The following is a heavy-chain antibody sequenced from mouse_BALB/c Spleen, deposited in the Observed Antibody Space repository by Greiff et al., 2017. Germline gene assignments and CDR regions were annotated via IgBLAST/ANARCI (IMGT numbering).Heavy chain of an antibody. J-gene: IGHJ2*01. CDR2: ISTYYGDA. D-gene: IGHD2-1*01. CDR3: ARSDYGNYPDY. CDR1: GYTFTDYA. Sequence: VQLQQSGAELVRPGVSVKISCKGSGYTFTDYAMHWVKQSHAKSLEWIGVISTYYGDASYNQKFKGKATMTVDKSSSTAYMELARLTSEDSAIYYCARSDYGNYPDYWGQGTTLTVSS. V-gene: IGHV1S137*01.